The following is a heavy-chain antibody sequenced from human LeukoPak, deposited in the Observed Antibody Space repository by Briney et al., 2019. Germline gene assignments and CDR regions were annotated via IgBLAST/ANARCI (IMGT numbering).Heavy chain of an antibody. CDR1: GHTFNNCG. Sequence: ASVKVSCKASGHTFNNCGISWVRQAPGQGLEWMGWLSPYGNSDYAQRLQGRVTVTTDTSTSAAYMELRSLRSDDTAVYYCARWFYYGSATYYNFDYWGQGTLVTVSS. CDR2: LSPYGNS. J-gene: IGHJ4*02. D-gene: IGHD3-10*01. V-gene: IGHV1-18*01. CDR3: ARWFYYGSATYYNFDY.